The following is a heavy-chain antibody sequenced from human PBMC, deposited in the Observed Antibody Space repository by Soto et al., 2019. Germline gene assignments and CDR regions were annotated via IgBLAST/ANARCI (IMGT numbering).Heavy chain of an antibody. CDR1: GFAFRSYN. J-gene: IGHJ4*02. CDR3: ASATVVTATFDF. CDR2: ISSGSSNI. D-gene: IGHD2-21*02. Sequence: EVQLVESGGGLVKPGGSLTLSCVASGFAFRSYNMNWVRQAPGKGLEWVASISSGSSNIYYADSVKGRVTISRDNAKNSLYLEMASLRPEDSAVYSCASATVVTATFDFWGQGTLVTVSS. V-gene: IGHV3-21*01.